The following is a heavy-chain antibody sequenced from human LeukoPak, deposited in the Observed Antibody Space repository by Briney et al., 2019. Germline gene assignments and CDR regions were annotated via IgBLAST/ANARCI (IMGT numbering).Heavy chain of an antibody. V-gene: IGHV4-34*01. CDR3: AAVNVLRTTSDAFDI. Sequence: SETLSLTCVVYGGSFSGYYWSWIRQPPGKGLEWIGEINHSGSTNYNPSLKCRVTISVDTSKNQFSLKLSSVTAADTAVYYCAAVNVLRTTSDAFDIWGQGTMVTVSS. D-gene: IGHD2-15*01. CDR2: INHSGST. J-gene: IGHJ3*02. CDR1: GGSFSGYY.